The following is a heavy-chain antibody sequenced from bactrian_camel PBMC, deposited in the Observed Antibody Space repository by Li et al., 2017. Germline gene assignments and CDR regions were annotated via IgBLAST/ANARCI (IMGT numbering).Heavy chain of an antibody. D-gene: IGHD1*01. J-gene: IGHJ4*01. Sequence: DVQLVESGGGLVQPGGSLRLTCAASGYTYTRSTRCMGWFRQVPGKEREGIATIYTGGDTTYYADSVKGRFSISQDKAKNMVYLRMNNLKLEDSAMYYCAGDGLPYGGSAACMTLEGSIYRYRGQGTQVTVS. CDR2: IYTGGDTT. CDR1: GYTYTRSTRC. V-gene: IGHV3S31*01.